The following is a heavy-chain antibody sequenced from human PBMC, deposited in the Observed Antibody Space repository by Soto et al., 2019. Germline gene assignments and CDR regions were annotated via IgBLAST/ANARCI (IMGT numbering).Heavy chain of an antibody. CDR3: ARLRLDQLLVDY. V-gene: IGHV3-21*01. D-gene: IGHD2-2*01. CDR2: ISSSSSYI. Sequence: GGSLRLSCAASGFTFSSYSMNWVRQAPGKGLEWVSSISSSSSYIYYADSVKGRFTISRDNAKNSLYLQMNSLRAEDTAVYYCARLRLDQLLVDYWGQGTLVTVSS. CDR1: GFTFSSYS. J-gene: IGHJ4*02.